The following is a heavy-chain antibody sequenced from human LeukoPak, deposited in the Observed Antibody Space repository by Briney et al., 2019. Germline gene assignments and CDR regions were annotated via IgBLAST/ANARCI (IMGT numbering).Heavy chain of an antibody. V-gene: IGHV4-59*01. J-gene: IGHJ5*02. Sequence: SETLSLTCTVSDGSISSYYWSWIRQPPGKGLEWIGYIYYSGSTNHNPSLKSRVTISVDTSKNQFSLKLSSVTAADTAVYYCARYSSGYSNWFDPWGQGTLVTVSS. D-gene: IGHD3-22*01. CDR3: ARYSSGYSNWFDP. CDR2: IYYSGST. CDR1: DGSISSYY.